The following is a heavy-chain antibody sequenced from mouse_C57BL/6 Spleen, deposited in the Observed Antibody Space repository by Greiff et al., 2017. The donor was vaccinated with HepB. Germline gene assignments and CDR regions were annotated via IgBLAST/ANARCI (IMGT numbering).Heavy chain of an antibody. CDR1: GYTFTSYW. V-gene: IGHV1-74*01. CDR2: IHPSDSDT. D-gene: IGHD1-1*02. Sequence: QVQLQQPGAELVKPGASVKVSCKASGYTFTSYWMHWVKQRPGQGLEWIGRIHPSDSDTNYNQKFKGKATLTVDKSSSTAYMQLGSLTSEDSAVYYCAIWWDDWYFDVWGTGTTVTVSS. CDR3: AIWWDDWYFDV. J-gene: IGHJ1*03.